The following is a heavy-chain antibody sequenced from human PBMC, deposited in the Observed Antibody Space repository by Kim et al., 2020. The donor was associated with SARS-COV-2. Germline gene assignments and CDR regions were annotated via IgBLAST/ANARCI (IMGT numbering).Heavy chain of an antibody. V-gene: IGHV4-31*03. CDR1: GGSIISGGAY. CDR2: IYHTGST. CDR3: ARGAVSSAGGDF. D-gene: IGHD3-16*01. Sequence: SETLSLTCSVSGGSIISGGAYWNWIRQHPGRGLEWIGYIYHTGSTYSNSSLKSRVTISVDTSKNQFSLRLASVTAADTAVYYCARGAVSSAGGDFCGQGT. J-gene: IGHJ4*02.